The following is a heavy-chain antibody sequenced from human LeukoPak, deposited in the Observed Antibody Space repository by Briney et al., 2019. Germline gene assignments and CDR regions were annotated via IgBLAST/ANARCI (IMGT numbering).Heavy chain of an antibody. Sequence: PSETLSLTCTVSGGSISSYYGSWIRQPPGKGLEWIGYIYYSGSTNYNPSLKSRVTISVDTSKNQFSLKLSSVTAADTAVYYCAREEQQLEFDYWGQGTLVTVSS. V-gene: IGHV4-59*01. D-gene: IGHD6-13*01. CDR2: IYYSGST. J-gene: IGHJ4*02. CDR1: GGSISSYY. CDR3: AREEQQLEFDY.